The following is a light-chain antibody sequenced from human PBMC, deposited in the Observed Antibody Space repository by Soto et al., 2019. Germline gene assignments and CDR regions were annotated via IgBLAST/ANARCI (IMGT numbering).Light chain of an antibody. J-gene: IGKJ1*01. CDR3: MQGRHGPWT. CDR2: LSF. Sequence: DVVMTQSPLSLPVTPGEPASISCRSSQSLLHSNGNTYLDWYLQKPGQSPQLLIYLSFNRASGVPDRFSGSGTGTDFTLKISRVEAEDVGVYYFMQGRHGPWTFGQGTKVEIK. CDR1: QSLLHSNGNTY. V-gene: IGKV2-28*01.